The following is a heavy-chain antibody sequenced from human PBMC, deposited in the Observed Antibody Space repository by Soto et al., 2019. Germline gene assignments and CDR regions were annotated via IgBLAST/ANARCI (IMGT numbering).Heavy chain of an antibody. Sequence: QVLLVQSGAEVKKPGASVQISCKASGYTFTTYDMHWVRQAPGQRLEWMGSINANNGNPKYSQRFQDRATFTRDTFETTGYRDVSRVISEDTAVYCCVVSLGWLAVLYWGQGPLVTVSS. D-gene: IGHD6-19*01. CDR1: GYTFTTYD. J-gene: IGHJ4*02. V-gene: IGHV1-3*01. CDR3: VVSLGWLAVLY. CDR2: INANNGNP.